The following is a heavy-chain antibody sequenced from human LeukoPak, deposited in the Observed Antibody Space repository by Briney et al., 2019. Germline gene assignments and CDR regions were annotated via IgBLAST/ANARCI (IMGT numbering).Heavy chain of an antibody. CDR1: GYRFTDYW. D-gene: IGHD5-24*01. J-gene: IGHJ6*02. CDR2: IYPGDSDS. Sequence: GESLKISCKGSGYRFTDYWIAWVRQMPGKGLEWMGIIYPGDSDSRYSPSFQGQVTFSADKSISTAYLQWSSLKASDTAMYYCARQGRDGYNYFVYYYGMDVWGQGTTVTVSS. V-gene: IGHV5-51*01. CDR3: ARQGRDGYNYFVYYYGMDV.